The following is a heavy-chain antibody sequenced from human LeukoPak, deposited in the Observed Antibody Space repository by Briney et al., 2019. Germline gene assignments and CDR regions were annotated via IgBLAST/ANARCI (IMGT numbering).Heavy chain of an antibody. Sequence: SVKLSCKASGGIFRSYAISWVRQAPGQGLEWMGGILPIFCTANYAQKFQGRDTITADESTSTAYMELSSLRSEDTAVYYCAGGYCSGGSCYSGNYYYYMDVWGKGTTVTVSS. CDR2: ILPIFCTA. D-gene: IGHD2-15*01. CDR1: GGIFRSYA. J-gene: IGHJ6*03. V-gene: IGHV1-69*01. CDR3: AGGYCSGGSCYSGNYYYYMDV.